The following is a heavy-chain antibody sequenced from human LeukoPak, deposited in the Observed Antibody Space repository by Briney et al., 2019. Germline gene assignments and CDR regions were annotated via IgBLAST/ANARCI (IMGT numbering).Heavy chain of an antibody. J-gene: IGHJ4*02. CDR3: AKNDRAYYYDSRGYYFFDY. CDR1: GFTFNSYA. Sequence: GGSLRLSCAASGFTFNSYAVSWVRQAPGKGLEWVSTISSSGGNIYYADSVKGRFTISRDNSKNTLYLQMNSLRAEDTAVYYCAKNDRAYYYDSRGYYFFDYWGQGTPVTVSS. CDR2: ISSSGGNI. D-gene: IGHD3-22*01. V-gene: IGHV3-23*01.